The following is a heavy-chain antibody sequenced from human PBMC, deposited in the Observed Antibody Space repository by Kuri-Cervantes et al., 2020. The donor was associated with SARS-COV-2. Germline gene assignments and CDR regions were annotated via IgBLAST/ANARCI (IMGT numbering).Heavy chain of an antibody. D-gene: IGHD5-24*01. CDR3: ASVSTMGVSLD. Sequence: GGSLRLSCAASRFTFNKYDLIWVRQAPGKGLEWVSSISTSGGDTNYADSLKGRFTISRDNSKNTPYLQMNSLRVEDTAVYYCASVSTMGVSLDWGQGTLVTVSS. CDR1: RFTFNKYD. CDR2: ISTSGGDT. V-gene: IGHV3-23*01. J-gene: IGHJ4*02.